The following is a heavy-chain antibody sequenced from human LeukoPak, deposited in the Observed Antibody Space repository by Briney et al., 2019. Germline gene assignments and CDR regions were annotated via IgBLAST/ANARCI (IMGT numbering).Heavy chain of an antibody. CDR3: ARTDLTGFDY. D-gene: IGHD4/OR15-4a*01. CDR1: GGSISSYY. CDR2: IYYSGST. Sequence: SEALSLTCTVSGGSISSYYWSWIRQPPGKGLEWIGYIYYSGSTNYNPSLKSRVTISVDTSKNQFSLRLSSVTAADTAVYYCARTDLTGFDYWGQGTLVTVSS. V-gene: IGHV4-59*01. J-gene: IGHJ4*02.